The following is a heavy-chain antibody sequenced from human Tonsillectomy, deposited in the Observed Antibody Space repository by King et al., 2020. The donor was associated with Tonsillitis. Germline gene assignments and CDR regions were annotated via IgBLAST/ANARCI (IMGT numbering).Heavy chain of an antibody. CDR2: INHSGST. CDR3: ARRHRRGGITMVRGVSHFDY. J-gene: IGHJ4*02. CDR1: GGSFSGYY. D-gene: IGHD3-10*01. V-gene: IGHV4-34*01. Sequence: VQLQQWGAGLLKPSETLSLTCAVYGGSFSGYYWSWIRQPPGKGLEWIGEINHSGSTNYNPSLKSRVTVSVDTTKNQFSLKLSSVTAADTAVYYCARRHRRGGITMVRGVSHFDYWGQGTLVPVSS.